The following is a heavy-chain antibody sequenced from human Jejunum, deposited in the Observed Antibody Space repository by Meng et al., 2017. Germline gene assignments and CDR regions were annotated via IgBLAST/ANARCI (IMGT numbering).Heavy chain of an antibody. CDR1: GFSLDSTAMC. V-gene: IGHV2-70*18. CDR2: IDWEDSK. J-gene: IGHJ6*02. D-gene: IGHD3-10*01. Sequence: SGPTLVKPTQTLTLTCTFSGFSLDSTAMCVNWVRQPPGKALEWLAVIDWEDSKYYSTSLRTRLTISKDTSKGQVVLIMTNVDPADTATYYCARSQMVRNYYYGMDVWGQGTAVTVSS. CDR3: ARSQMVRNYYYGMDV.